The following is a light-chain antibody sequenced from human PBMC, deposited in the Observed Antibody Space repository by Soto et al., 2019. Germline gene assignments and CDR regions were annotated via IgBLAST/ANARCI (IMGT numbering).Light chain of an antibody. CDR2: EVS. CDR3: SSYTSSSTRV. J-gene: IGLJ1*01. Sequence: QSALNQPASVSGSPRQSFTISCTGTSSDVGGYNYVSWYQQHPGKAPKLRIYEVSNRPSGVSNRFSGSKSGNTASLTISGLQAEDEADYYCSSYTSSSTRVFGTGTKVTVL. CDR1: SSDVGGYNY. V-gene: IGLV2-14*01.